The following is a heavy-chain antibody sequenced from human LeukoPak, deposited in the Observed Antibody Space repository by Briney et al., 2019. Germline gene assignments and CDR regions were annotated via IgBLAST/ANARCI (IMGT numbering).Heavy chain of an antibody. CDR2: ISYTGST. CDR3: ARGSVYFDS. CDR1: GGSISSYY. J-gene: IGHJ4*02. V-gene: IGHV4-59*01. Sequence: SETLSLTCTVSGGSISSYYVSWIRQPPGGGLEWIEYISYTGSTDYNPSLKSRVTISVDMSKNQFSLKVSSVTAADTAVYYCARGSVYFDSWGQGTLVTVSS.